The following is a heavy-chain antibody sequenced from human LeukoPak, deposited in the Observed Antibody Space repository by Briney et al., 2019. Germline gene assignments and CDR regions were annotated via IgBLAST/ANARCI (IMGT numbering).Heavy chain of an antibody. CDR2: INKDASVK. J-gene: IGHJ6*02. V-gene: IGHV3-7*01. D-gene: IGHD7-27*01. CDR1: GLSFSDSW. Sequence: GGSLRLSCEASGLSFSDSWMSWVRQAPGKGLEWVADINKDASVKHYVDSVRGRFTISRDNARNSLFLQMDSLRAEDTAVYYCATYTNWVAGNVWGQGTTVSVSS. CDR3: ATYTNWVAGNV.